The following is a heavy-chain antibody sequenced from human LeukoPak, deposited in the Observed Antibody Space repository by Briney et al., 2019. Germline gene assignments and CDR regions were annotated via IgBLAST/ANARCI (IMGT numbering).Heavy chain of an antibody. V-gene: IGHV4-34*01. CDR2: INHSGST. CDR3: ARQPRYYYGSGSYYPFDY. Sequence: PSETLSLTCAVYGGSFSGYYWSWIRQPPGKGLEWIGEINHSGSTNYNPSLKSRVTISVDTSKNQFSLKLSSVTAADTAVYYCARQPRYYYGSGSYYPFDYWGQGTLVTVSS. D-gene: IGHD3-10*01. J-gene: IGHJ4*02. CDR1: GGSFSGYY.